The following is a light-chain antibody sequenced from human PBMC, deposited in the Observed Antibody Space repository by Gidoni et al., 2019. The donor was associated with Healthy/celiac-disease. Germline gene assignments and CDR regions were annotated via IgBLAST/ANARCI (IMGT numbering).Light chain of an antibody. J-gene: IGKJ1*01. CDR1: QCISSR. CDR2: KAS. V-gene: IGKV1-5*03. CDR3: QQYNSDST. Sequence: DIQMTQSPSTLSASVGDRVTITRRASQCISSRVAWYQQKPGKAPKLLIYKASSLESGVPSRCSGSGSGTEFTLTISSLQPDDFATYYCQQYNSDSTFGQGTKVEIK.